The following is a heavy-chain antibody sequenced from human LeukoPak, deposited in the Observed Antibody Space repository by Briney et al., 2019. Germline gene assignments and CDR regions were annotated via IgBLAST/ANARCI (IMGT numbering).Heavy chain of an antibody. D-gene: IGHD3-3*01. J-gene: IGHJ6*02. Sequence: ASVKVSCKASGYTFTSYDINWVRQATGQGLEWMGWMNPNSGNTGYAQKFQGRVTMTRNTSISTAYMELSSLRSEDTAVYYCARSVYDFWSGHYTGYYYYYGMDVWGQGTTVTVSS. CDR1: GYTFTSYD. V-gene: IGHV1-8*01. CDR2: MNPNSGNT. CDR3: ARSVYDFWSGHYTGYYYYYGMDV.